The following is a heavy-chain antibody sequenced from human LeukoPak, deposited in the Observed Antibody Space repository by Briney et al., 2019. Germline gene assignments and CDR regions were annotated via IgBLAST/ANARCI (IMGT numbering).Heavy chain of an antibody. CDR2: ISPTGSTT. CDR1: GFSLSGHW. V-gene: IGHV3-74*01. D-gene: IGHD6-6*01. Sequence: PGGSLRLSCTASGFSLSGHWMHWARQLPGKGLVWVSRISPTGSTTSYADFVKGRFTVSRDNAKNTLYLQVNNLRAEDTAVYYCARGPNSNWSGLDFWGQGTLLTVSS. J-gene: IGHJ4*02. CDR3: ARGPNSNWSGLDF.